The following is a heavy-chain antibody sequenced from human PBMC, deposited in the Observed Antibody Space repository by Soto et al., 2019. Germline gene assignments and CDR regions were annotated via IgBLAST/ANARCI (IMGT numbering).Heavy chain of an antibody. V-gene: IGHV4-30-2*01. CDR2: IYHSGST. Sequence: QLQLQESGSGLVKPSQTLSLTCTVSGDSIINDRCTWSWIRQPPGKGLQWLGSIYHSGSTQYKPALRSRVTISIDTSRNQFSLNLSSVTAADTAVYYCARLPVTIGYGMDVWGRGATVTVSS. D-gene: IGHD4-17*01. CDR1: GDSIINDRCT. J-gene: IGHJ6*02. CDR3: ARLPVTIGYGMDV.